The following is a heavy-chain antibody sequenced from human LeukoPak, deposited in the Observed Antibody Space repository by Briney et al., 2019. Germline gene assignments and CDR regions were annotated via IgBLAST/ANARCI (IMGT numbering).Heavy chain of an antibody. Sequence: GGSLRLSCAASGFPFSNHYMFWIRQAPGKGLEWVSYISSSGSYTIYANSVKGRFTISRDNARNSPYLQMNSLTAEDMAVYYCARGMYHYYYDMDVWGQGTTVTVSS. J-gene: IGHJ6*02. D-gene: IGHD2-2*01. CDR2: ISSSGSYT. V-gene: IGHV3-11*05. CDR1: GFPFSNHY. CDR3: ARGMYHYYYDMDV.